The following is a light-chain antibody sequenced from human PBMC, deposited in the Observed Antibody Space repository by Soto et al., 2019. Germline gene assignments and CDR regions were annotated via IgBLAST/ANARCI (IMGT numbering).Light chain of an antibody. Sequence: QPVLTQSPSASASLGASVKLTCTLSSGHSSYAIAWHQQQPEKGPRYLMNLNSDGSHSKGDGIPDRFSGSSSGAERYHTISSLQSEDEADYYCQTWGTGIQVFGGGTKLTVL. CDR2: LNSDGSH. J-gene: IGLJ2*01. CDR1: SGHSSYA. CDR3: QTWGTGIQV. V-gene: IGLV4-69*01.